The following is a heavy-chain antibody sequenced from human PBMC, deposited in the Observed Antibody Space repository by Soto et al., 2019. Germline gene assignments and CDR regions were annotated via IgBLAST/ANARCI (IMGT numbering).Heavy chain of an antibody. CDR3: ARDPVGYSYGLGNYYYYYGMDV. V-gene: IGHV1-8*01. D-gene: IGHD5-18*01. CDR2: MNPNSGNT. J-gene: IGHJ6*02. Sequence: ASVKVSCKASGYTFTSYDINWVRQAAGQGLEWMGWMNPNSGNTGYAQKLQGRVTMTTDTSTSTAYMELRSLRSDDTAVYYCARDPVGYSYGLGNYYYYYGMDVWGQGTTVTVSS. CDR1: GYTFTSYD.